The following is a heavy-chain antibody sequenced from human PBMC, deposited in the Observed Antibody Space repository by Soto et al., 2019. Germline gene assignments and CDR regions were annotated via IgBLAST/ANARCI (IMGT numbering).Heavy chain of an antibody. CDR3: ARSYYYDSSGYHLGYYYYGMDV. CDR1: GFTFSSYE. D-gene: IGHD3-22*01. J-gene: IGHJ6*02. V-gene: IGHV3-48*03. CDR2: ISSSGSTI. Sequence: EVQLVESGGGLVQPGGSLRLSCAASGFTFSSYEMNWVRQAPGKGLEWVSYISSSGSTIYYADSVKGRFTISRDNAKNSLYLQMNSLRAEDTAVYYCARSYYYDSSGYHLGYYYYGMDVWGQGTTVTGSS.